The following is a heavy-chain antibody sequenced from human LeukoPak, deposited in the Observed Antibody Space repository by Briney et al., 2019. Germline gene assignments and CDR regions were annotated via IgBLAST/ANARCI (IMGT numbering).Heavy chain of an antibody. Sequence: GSLRLSCAASGFTFSSYWMSWVRQAPGKGLEWIGSIYYSGSTYYNPSLKSRVTISVDTSKNQFSLKLSSVTAADTAVYYCARRDDSSGYVAFDIWGQGTMVTVSS. CDR2: IYYSGST. CDR1: GFTFSSYW. CDR3: ARRDDSSGYVAFDI. V-gene: IGHV4-39*01. D-gene: IGHD3-22*01. J-gene: IGHJ3*02.